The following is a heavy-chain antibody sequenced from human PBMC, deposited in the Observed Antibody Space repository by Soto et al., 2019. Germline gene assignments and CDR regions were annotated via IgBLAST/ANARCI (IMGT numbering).Heavy chain of an antibody. CDR1: GFTVSSNY. Sequence: EVQLVESGGGLVQPGGSLRLSCAASGFTVSSNYMSWVRQAPGKGLEWVSVIYSGGSTYYADSVKGRFTISRHNSKNTLYLQMNSLGAEDTAVYYCARARRVVRGVIIGDYWGQGTLVTVSS. CDR2: IYSGGST. D-gene: IGHD3-10*01. J-gene: IGHJ4*02. V-gene: IGHV3-53*04. CDR3: ARARRVVRGVIIGDY.